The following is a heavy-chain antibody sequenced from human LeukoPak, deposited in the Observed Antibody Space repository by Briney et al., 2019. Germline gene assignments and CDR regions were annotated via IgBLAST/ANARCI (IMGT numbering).Heavy chain of an antibody. D-gene: IGHD6-13*01. Sequence: SETLSLTCTVSGGSISSSSYYWGCIRQPPGKGLEWIGSIYYSGSTYYNPSLKSRVTISVDTSKNQFSLKLSSVTAADTAVYYCARHSSSSSWVPFDYWGQGTLVTVSS. CDR1: GGSISSSSYY. J-gene: IGHJ4*02. CDR3: ARHSSSSSWVPFDY. V-gene: IGHV4-39*01. CDR2: IYYSGST.